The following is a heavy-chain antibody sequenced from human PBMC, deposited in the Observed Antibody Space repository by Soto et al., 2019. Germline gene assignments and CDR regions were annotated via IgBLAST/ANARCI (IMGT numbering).Heavy chain of an antibody. CDR1: EFIFSSFA. Sequence: PGGSLRLSCAASEFIFSSFALSWVRLAPGKGLEWVAAVSRRGVNTYYADSVKGRFTISRENAKNTLYLQMNSLRAEDTAVYYCAKLSSPINDLAEPGPDYWGQGTLVTVSS. D-gene: IGHD6-13*01. CDR3: AKLSSPINDLAEPGPDY. CDR2: VSRRGVNT. J-gene: IGHJ4*02. V-gene: IGHV3-23*01.